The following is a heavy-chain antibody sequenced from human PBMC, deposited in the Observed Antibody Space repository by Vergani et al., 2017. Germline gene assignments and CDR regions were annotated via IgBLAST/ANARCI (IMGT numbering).Heavy chain of an antibody. CDR1: ESRLISNE. CDR3: TRHVPCGDGACLHFDH. D-gene: IGHD2-21*01. J-gene: IGHJ4*02. Sequence: EVMLVQSGAEVKKPGESLKISCKYAESRLISNEIAWVSQMSGKGIQWMGTINPIDSKIAYSPSFQGQAIMSLDKSITTAYLQWRSLKASDTAIYYCTRHVPCGDGACLHFDHWGQGTQVTVSS. CDR2: INPIDSKI. V-gene: IGHV5-51*01.